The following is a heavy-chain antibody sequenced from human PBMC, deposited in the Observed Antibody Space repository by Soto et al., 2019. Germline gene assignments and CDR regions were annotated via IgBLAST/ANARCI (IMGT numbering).Heavy chain of an antibody. CDR1: GFTFSSYS. CDR3: ANFWSGTNWFDP. V-gene: IGHV3-21*01. CDR2: ISRSSSSI. J-gene: IGHJ5*02. D-gene: IGHD3-3*01. Sequence: EVQLVESGGGLVKPGGSLRLSCTASGFTFSSYSMNWVRQAPGKGLEWVSSISRSSSSIYYADSVKGRFTISRDNAKNSLYLQMNSLRGEDTAVYYCANFWSGTNWFDPWGQGTLVTVSS.